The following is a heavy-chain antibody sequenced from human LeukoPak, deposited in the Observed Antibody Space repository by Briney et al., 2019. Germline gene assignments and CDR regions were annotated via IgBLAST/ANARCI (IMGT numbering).Heavy chain of an antibody. CDR1: GFTLSSYQ. D-gene: IGHD3-22*01. CDR2: ISKRGSTI. V-gene: IGHV3-48*03. Sequence: GGSLRLSCSDSDSGFTLSSYQMNWVRQAPGKGLEWVSYISKRGSTIYYADSVKGRFTISRDNAKNSLYLQMNSLRAEDTAVYYCATGVIRGQGTLVTVSS. J-gene: IGHJ4*02. CDR3: ATGVI.